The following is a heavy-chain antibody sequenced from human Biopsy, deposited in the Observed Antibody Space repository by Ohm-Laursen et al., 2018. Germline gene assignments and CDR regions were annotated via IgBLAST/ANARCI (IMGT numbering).Heavy chain of an antibody. D-gene: IGHD6-19*01. CDR3: ARGMRSSGWPYFDS. J-gene: IGHJ4*02. V-gene: IGHV4-61*01. Sequence: SETLSLTCTVSGDSVSSGSFYWTWIRQPPGQGLEYIGYIYDRGSTANYNPSLESQVTMSVDMPKNQFSLKLSSLTAADTAIYYCARGMRSSGWPYFDSWGQGTLVTVSS. CDR2: IYDRGSTA. CDR1: GDSVSSGSFY.